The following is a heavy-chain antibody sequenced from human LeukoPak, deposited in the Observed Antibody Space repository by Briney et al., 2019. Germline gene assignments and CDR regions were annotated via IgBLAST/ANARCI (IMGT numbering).Heavy chain of an antibody. CDR1: VYNFTSYD. CDR3: ARGPGYTGAY. V-gene: IGHV1-8*03. J-gene: IGHJ4*02. D-gene: IGHD7-27*01. CDR2: MNPNSGNT. Sequence: GASVKVTCKASVYNFTSYDINWVRQATAQGLEWMGWMNPNSGNTGYAQKFQGRVTITRNTSISTAYMELSSLRSEDTAVYYCARGPGYTGAYWGQGTLVTVSS.